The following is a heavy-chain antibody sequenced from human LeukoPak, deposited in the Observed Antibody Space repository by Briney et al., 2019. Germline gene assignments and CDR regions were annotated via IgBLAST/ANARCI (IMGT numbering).Heavy chain of an antibody. CDR3: ARAGGDSSSSYLGY. J-gene: IGHJ4*02. Sequence: ASVKVSCKASGYTFTGYYMHWVRQAPGQGLEWMGWINLNSGGTNYAQKFQGRVTMTRDTSITTAYMELSRLRSDDTAVYYCARAGGDSSSSYLGYWGQGTLVTVSS. V-gene: IGHV1-2*02. D-gene: IGHD6-13*01. CDR1: GYTFTGYY. CDR2: INLNSGGT.